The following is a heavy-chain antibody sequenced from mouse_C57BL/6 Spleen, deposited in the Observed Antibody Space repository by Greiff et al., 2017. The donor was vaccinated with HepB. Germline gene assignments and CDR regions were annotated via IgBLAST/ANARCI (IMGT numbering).Heavy chain of an antibody. CDR3: TRRTGTEDYFDY. J-gene: IGHJ2*01. CDR1: GYTFTDYE. CDR2: IDPETGGT. D-gene: IGHD4-1*01. V-gene: IGHV1-15*01. Sequence: QVQLQQSGAELVRPGASVTLSCKASGYTFTDYEMHWVKQTPVHGLEWIGAIDPETGGTAYNQKFKGKAILTADKSSSTAYMELRSLTSEDSAVYDCTRRTGTEDYFDYWGQGTTLTVSS.